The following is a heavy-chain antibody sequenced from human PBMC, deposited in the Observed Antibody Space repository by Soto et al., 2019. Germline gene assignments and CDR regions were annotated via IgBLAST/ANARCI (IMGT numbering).Heavy chain of an antibody. CDR3: ARTAAAGKYYYGVDV. CDR2: IYPGDSDT. J-gene: IGHJ6*02. D-gene: IGHD6-13*01. V-gene: IGHV5-51*01. Sequence: GESLKISCKGSGYSFTSYWIGWVRQMPGKGLEWMGIIYPGDSDTRYSPSFQGQVTVSADKSISTAYLQWSSLKASDTAIYYCARTAAAGKYYYGVDVWGQGTTVTVSS. CDR1: GYSFTSYW.